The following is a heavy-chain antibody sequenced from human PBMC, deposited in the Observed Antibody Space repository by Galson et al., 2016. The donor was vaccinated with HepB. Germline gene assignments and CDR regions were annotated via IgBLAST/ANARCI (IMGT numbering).Heavy chain of an antibody. Sequence: SLRLSCAASGFTFSNYAMHWVRQAPGKGLEWVALISYDGNNKYYADSVKGRFAISRDNSKNTLSVQMNSLRAEDTAVYYCARSDILTGGLFEYWGQGNLVTVSS. CDR1: GFTFSNYA. CDR3: ARSDILTGGLFEY. J-gene: IGHJ4*02. D-gene: IGHD3-9*01. V-gene: IGHV3-30*09. CDR2: ISYDGNNK.